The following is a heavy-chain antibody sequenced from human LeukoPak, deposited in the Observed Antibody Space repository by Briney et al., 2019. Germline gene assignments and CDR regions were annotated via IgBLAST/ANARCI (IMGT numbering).Heavy chain of an antibody. CDR1: GFTFSSYS. D-gene: IGHD4-17*01. J-gene: IGHJ2*01. V-gene: IGHV3-21*01. CDR3: ARYYVDYDHWYFDL. CDR2: IGSNSGFI. Sequence: PGGSLRLSCAASGFTFSSYSMNWVRQAPGKGLEWDSSIGSNSGFIYYTDSIKGRFSISRDNAKNSLYLQMNSLRAADTAVYYCARYYVDYDHWYFDLWCRGTLVTVSS.